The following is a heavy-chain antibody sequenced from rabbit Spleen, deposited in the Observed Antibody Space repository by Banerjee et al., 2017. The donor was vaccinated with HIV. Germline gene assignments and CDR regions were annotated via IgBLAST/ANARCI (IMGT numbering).Heavy chain of an antibody. D-gene: IGHD4-1*01. J-gene: IGHJ4*01. Sequence: QSLEESGGDLVKPGASLTLTCTASGVSFSSNHYMCWVRQAPGKGLEWIACIEGGSSTFSYFASWAKGRFTCSKASSTTVTLQMTSLTAADTATYFCARVQWLEDYFNLWGQGTLVTVS. CDR2: IEGGSSTFS. V-gene: IGHV1S40*01. CDR1: GVSFSSNHY. CDR3: ARVQWLEDYFNL.